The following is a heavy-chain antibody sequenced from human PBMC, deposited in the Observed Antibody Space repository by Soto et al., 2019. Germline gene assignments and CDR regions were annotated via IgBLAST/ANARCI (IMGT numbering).Heavy chain of an antibody. Sequence: LRLSCAASGFTFSSYAMSWVRQAPGKGLEWVSAISGSGGSTYYADSVKGRFTISRDNSKNTLYLQMNSLRAEDTAVYYCAKTIRLTMVRGHNWFDPWGQGTLVTVSS. J-gene: IGHJ5*02. CDR2: ISGSGGST. CDR3: AKTIRLTMVRGHNWFDP. CDR1: GFTFSSYA. D-gene: IGHD3-10*01. V-gene: IGHV3-23*01.